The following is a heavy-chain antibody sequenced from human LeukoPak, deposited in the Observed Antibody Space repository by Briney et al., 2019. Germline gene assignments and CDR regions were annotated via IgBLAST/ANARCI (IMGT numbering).Heavy chain of an antibody. CDR1: GYTFTSYD. J-gene: IGHJ5*02. D-gene: IGHD3-3*01. CDR3: AKEHDLWHEEGNWFDT. Sequence: ASVKVSCKASGYTFTSYDINWVRQATGQGLEWMGWMNPNSGNTGYAQKFQGRVTITRNTSISTAYMELNSLRAEDTAIYYCAKEHDLWHEEGNWFDTWGQGVLVTVSS. V-gene: IGHV1-8*03. CDR2: MNPNSGNT.